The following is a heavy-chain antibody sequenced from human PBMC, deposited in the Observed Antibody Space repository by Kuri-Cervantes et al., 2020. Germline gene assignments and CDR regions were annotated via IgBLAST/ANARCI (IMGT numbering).Heavy chain of an antibody. CDR3: ARGKMGRLVDY. J-gene: IGHJ4*02. Sequence: SQTLSLTCAVYGGSFSGYYWSWIRQPPGKGLEWIGEINHSGSTNYNPSLKSRVTISVDKSKNQFSLKLSSVTAADTAVYYCARGKMGRLVDYWGQGTLVTVSS. D-gene: IGHD5-24*01. CDR1: GGSFSGYY. V-gene: IGHV4-34*01. CDR2: INHSGST.